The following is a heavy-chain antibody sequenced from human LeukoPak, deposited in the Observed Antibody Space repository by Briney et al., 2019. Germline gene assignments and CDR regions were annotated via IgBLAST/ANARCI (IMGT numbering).Heavy chain of an antibody. CDR1: GDSISSYS. Sequence: SETLSLTCTVSGDSISSYSWSWIRQPPGKGLEWIGVIYYSGSTKYNPSLKSRVTISVDTSKNQFSLKLSPVTAADTAVYYCARYGSRNSHFDYWGQGTLVTVSS. V-gene: IGHV4-59*08. J-gene: IGHJ4*02. D-gene: IGHD3-10*01. CDR2: IYYSGST. CDR3: ARYGSRNSHFDY.